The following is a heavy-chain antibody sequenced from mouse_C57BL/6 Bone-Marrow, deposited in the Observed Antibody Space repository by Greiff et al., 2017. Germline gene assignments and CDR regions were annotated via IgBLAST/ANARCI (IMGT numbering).Heavy chain of an antibody. J-gene: IGHJ3*01. CDR3: TRLSSWFAY. Sequence: EVMLVESGGGLVQPGGSMKLSCVASGFTFSNYWMNWVRQSPEKGLEWVAQIRLKSDNYATHYAESVKGRFTISRDDSKSSVYLQMNNLRAEDTGIYYCTRLSSWFAYWGQGTLVTVSA. D-gene: IGHD1-1*02. CDR1: GFTFSNYW. V-gene: IGHV6-3*01. CDR2: IRLKSDNYAT.